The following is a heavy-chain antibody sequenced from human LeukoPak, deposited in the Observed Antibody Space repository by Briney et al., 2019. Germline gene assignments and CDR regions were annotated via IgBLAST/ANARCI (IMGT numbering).Heavy chain of an antibody. J-gene: IGHJ4*02. CDR3: ASRRDYGINY. V-gene: IGHV3-53*01. D-gene: IGHD4-17*01. CDR1: GFTFSSYG. CDR2: IFTGGTT. Sequence: GGSLRLSCAASGFTFSSYGMTWVRQAPGRGLEWVSVIFTGGTTYYADSVKGRFTISRDNSKNTLYLQMDSLRAEDTAMYYCASRRDYGINYWGQGTLVTVSS.